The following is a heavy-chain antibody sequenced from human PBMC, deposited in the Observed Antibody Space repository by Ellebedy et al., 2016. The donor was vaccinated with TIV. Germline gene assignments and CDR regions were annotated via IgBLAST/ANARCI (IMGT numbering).Heavy chain of an antibody. D-gene: IGHD2-2*01. Sequence: GESLKISXAASGFTFSSYAMSWVRQAPGKGLEWVSAISGSGGSTYYADSVKGRFTISRGNSKNTLYLQMNSLRAEDTAVYYCAEEYVPAAGTYYFDYWGQGTLVTVSS. V-gene: IGHV3-23*01. J-gene: IGHJ4*02. CDR1: GFTFSSYA. CDR2: ISGSGGST. CDR3: AEEYVPAAGTYYFDY.